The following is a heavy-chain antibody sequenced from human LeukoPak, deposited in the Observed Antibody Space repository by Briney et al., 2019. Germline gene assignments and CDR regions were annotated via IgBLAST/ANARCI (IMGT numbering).Heavy chain of an antibody. D-gene: IGHD2-15*01. V-gene: IGHV4-34*01. Sequence: SETLSLTCAVYGGSFSGYYWSWIRQPPGKGLEWIGEINHSGSTNYNPSLKSRVTISVDTSKNQFSLKLSSVTAADTAVYYCARHGYCSGGSCYDPYYYYMDVWGKGTTVTISS. CDR1: GGSFSGYY. J-gene: IGHJ6*03. CDR2: INHSGST. CDR3: ARHGYCSGGSCYDPYYYYMDV.